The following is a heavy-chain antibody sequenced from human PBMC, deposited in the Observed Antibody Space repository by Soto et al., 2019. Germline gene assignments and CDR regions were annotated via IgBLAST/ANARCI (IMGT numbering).Heavy chain of an antibody. D-gene: IGHD1-26*01. V-gene: IGHV4-39*01. CDR2: IYYGGST. CDR3: AGRTGHSGSYLYS. Sequence: QLQLQESGPGLVKPSETLSLTCTVSGGSISSSSYYWGWIRQPPGKGLEWIGSIYYGGSTYYNPSRKSRVTISVETSKNQFSLKLSSVTAPDTAGYYCAGRTGHSGSYLYSGGQGTLFPVSS. CDR1: GGSISSSSYY. J-gene: IGHJ5*01.